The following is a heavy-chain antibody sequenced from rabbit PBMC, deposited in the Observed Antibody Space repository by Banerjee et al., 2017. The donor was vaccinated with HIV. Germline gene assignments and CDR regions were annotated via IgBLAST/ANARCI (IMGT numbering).Heavy chain of an antibody. Sequence: QEQLVESGGDLVTPGGTLTLTCKASGFSFNSGYDMCWVRQAPGKGLEWIACIHGGSSGSTYYASWAKGRFTISKTSSTTVTLQMTSLTAADTATYFCVRDRYNLWGPGTLVTVS. CDR2: IHGGSSGST. J-gene: IGHJ4*01. CDR3: VRDRYNL. V-gene: IGHV1S45*01. CDR1: GFSFNSGYD.